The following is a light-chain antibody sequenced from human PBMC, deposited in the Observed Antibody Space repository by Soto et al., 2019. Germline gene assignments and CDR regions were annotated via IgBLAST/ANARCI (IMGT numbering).Light chain of an antibody. J-gene: IGLJ2*01. CDR2: LNSDGSH. V-gene: IGLV4-69*01. CDR1: SGHSNYA. CDR3: QTWGSGIVV. Sequence: QLVLTQSPSASASLGASVKLTCTLSSGHSNYAIAWHQQQSEKGPRYLMKLNSDGSHSKGEGIPDRFSGSSSGAERYLTISSLQSEDEADYYCQTWGSGIVVFGGGTKLTVL.